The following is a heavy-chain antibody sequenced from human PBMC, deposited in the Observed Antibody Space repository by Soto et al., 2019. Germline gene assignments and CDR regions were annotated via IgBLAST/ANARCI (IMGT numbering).Heavy chain of an antibody. D-gene: IGHD3-22*01. CDR1: GGYIRSGGYY. CDR2: IYYSGST. V-gene: IGHV4-31*03. CDR3: ARASHSGYLFDY. Sequence: QVQLQESGPGLVKPSQTLSLTCTVSGGYIRSGGYYWIWIRQHPGKGLEWIGYIYYSGSTYYNPSLKRRVTISVDTSKKQFSLKGSSVTAADTAVYYCARASHSGYLFDYWGQGTLVTVSS. J-gene: IGHJ4*02.